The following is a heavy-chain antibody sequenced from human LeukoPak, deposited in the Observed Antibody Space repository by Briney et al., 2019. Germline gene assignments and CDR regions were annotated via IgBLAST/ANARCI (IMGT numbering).Heavy chain of an antibody. CDR3: ASVQQQLIPGDYYFDY. CDR1: GGTFSSYA. Sequence: RASVKVSCKASGGTFSSYAISWVRQAPGQGLEWMGWISAYNGNTNYAQKLQGRVTMTTDTSTSTAYMELRSLRSDDTAVYYCASVQQQLIPGDYYFDYWGQGTLVTVSS. V-gene: IGHV1-18*01. D-gene: IGHD6-13*01. J-gene: IGHJ4*02. CDR2: ISAYNGNT.